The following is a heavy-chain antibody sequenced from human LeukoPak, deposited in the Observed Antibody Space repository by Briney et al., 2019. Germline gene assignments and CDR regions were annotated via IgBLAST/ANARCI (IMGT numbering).Heavy chain of an antibody. CDR3: ARGAGSGTYKRYDL. D-gene: IGHD3-10*01. Sequence: ASVKVSCKASGYTFTAYNIHWMRRAPGQGLEWMGWVSPSGATDYAQQFQGRVALTRDTSISTAYMQLDNLISDDTAVYYCARGAGSGTYKRYDLWGQGTLVTVSS. V-gene: IGHV1-2*02. J-gene: IGHJ4*02. CDR1: GYTFTAYN. CDR2: VSPSGAT.